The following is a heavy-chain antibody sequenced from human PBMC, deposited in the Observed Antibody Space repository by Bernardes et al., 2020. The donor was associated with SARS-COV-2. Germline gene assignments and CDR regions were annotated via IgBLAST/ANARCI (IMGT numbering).Heavy chain of an antibody. V-gene: IGHV3-23*01. CDR3: AKSLGGDRSVIAAKYQYGMDV. CDR2: ISRTGQTS. Sequence: GGSLRLSCAASRFDFGTYVMAWVRQAPGKGLQWLASISRTGQTSFSAASVKGRFTISRHNAENSLGLHMSSLRVDDTAVYYCAKSLGGDRSVIAAKYQYGMDVWGQGTTVTVSS. D-gene: IGHD5-18*01. J-gene: IGHJ6*02. CDR1: RFDFGTYV.